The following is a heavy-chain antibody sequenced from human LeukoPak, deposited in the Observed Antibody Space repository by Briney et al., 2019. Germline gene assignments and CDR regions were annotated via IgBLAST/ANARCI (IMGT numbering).Heavy chain of an antibody. CDR3: ARLDYYGSGRQIDY. CDR2: INPNSGGT. D-gene: IGHD3-10*01. Sequence: ASVKVSCEASGYTFTGYYMHWVRQAPGQGLEWMGWINPNSGGTNYAQKFQGRVTMTRDTSISTAYMELSRLRSDDTAVYYCARLDYYGSGRQIDYWGQGTLVTVSS. V-gene: IGHV1-2*02. CDR1: GYTFTGYY. J-gene: IGHJ4*02.